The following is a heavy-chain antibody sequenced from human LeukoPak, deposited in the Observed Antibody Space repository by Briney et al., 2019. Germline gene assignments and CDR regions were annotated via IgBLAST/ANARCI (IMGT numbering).Heavy chain of an antibody. Sequence: SAVTVAYKTSGGTFSRESVSVVRQAPGQGVWCVGGCMSIFGTANYAQKFQGRVTITADESTSTAYMELSSLRSEDTAVYYCATFWSGYYLGSAFDIWGQGTMVTVSS. CDR1: GGTFSRES. J-gene: IGHJ3*02. D-gene: IGHD3-3*01. V-gene: IGHV1-69*01. CDR2: CMSIFGTA. CDR3: ATFWSGYYLGSAFDI.